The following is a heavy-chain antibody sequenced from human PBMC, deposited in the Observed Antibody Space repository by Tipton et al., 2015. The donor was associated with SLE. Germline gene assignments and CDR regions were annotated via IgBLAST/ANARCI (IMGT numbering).Heavy chain of an antibody. CDR2: IWYNGHNK. CDR1: GFTFYG. D-gene: IGHD1-1*01. Sequence: SLRLSCAASGFTFYGMHWVRQAPGKGLEWVASIWYNGHNKFYADSVKGRFTISKDNSNNMLFLQMDSVRAEDTAVYYCARDRRKTGPNVFVAGGQGPLVPVFS. J-gene: IGHJ3*01. CDR3: ARDRRKTGPNVFVA. V-gene: IGHV3-33*01.